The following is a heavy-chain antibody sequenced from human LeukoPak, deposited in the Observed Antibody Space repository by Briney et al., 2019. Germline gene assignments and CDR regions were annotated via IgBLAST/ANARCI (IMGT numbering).Heavy chain of an antibody. CDR1: GGSFSGYY. Sequence: PSETLSLTCAVYGGSFSGYYWSWIRQPPGKGLEWIGEINHSGSTNYNPSLKSRVTISVDTSKNQFSLKLSSVTAADTAVYYCARQAIPRSYGGNSGAFDIWGQGTMVTVSS. D-gene: IGHD4-23*01. J-gene: IGHJ3*02. CDR2: INHSGST. V-gene: IGHV4-34*01. CDR3: ARQAIPRSYGGNSGAFDI.